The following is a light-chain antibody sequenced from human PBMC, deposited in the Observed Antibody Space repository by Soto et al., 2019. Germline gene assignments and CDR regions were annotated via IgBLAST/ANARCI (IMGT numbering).Light chain of an antibody. CDR1: QSVISSY. Sequence: EIVLTQSPGTLSLSPGERATLSCRASQSVISSYLAWYQQKPGQAPRLLIYGASSRATGIPDRFSGSESGTDFTLTIRRLEPENFAVYYCQQYGSSLFTFGPGTKVDIK. CDR3: QQYGSSLFT. CDR2: GAS. J-gene: IGKJ3*01. V-gene: IGKV3-20*01.